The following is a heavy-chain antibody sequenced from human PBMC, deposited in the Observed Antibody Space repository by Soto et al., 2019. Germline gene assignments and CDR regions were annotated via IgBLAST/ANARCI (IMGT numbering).Heavy chain of an antibody. Sequence: GGSLRLSCTAAGCTFSDYGIHLVSQAPGKGLEWVAVISYDGSNKYFADSVKGRFTISRDNSQNTVYLQMNSLRAEDSAVYHCAKQVVPHTNGLDAWGHGTMVTVSS. CDR3: AKQVVPHTNGLDA. D-gene: IGHD2-8*01. V-gene: IGHV3-30*18. CDR1: GCTFSDYG. CDR2: ISYDGSNK. J-gene: IGHJ3*01.